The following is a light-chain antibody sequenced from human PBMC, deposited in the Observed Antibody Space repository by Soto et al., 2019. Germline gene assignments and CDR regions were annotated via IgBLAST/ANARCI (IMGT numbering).Light chain of an antibody. V-gene: IGKV3-20*01. CDR1: QNVYNNY. Sequence: IVLPQSPVTLALCPGERATLSCRASQNVYNNYIAWYQQKPGQAPRTVIYGASIRATGIPDRFSGSVSGTDFTLSISRLGPEDSAVYCCHQYGSSITFGGGTNVDIK. J-gene: IGKJ4*01. CDR2: GAS. CDR3: HQYGSSIT.